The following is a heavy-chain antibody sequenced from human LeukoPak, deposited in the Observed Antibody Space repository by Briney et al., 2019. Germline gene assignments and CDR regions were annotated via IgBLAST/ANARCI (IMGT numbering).Heavy chain of an antibody. Sequence: PGGSQRLSCAASGFTFNAFGMNWVRQAPGKGLEWVSYIGTTSGAIYYADSVKGRFTISRDSAKNSLYLQMNSLRAEDTAVYYCARFRTWGDKAFDYWGQGTLVTVSS. V-gene: IGHV3-48*01. CDR1: GFTFNAFG. J-gene: IGHJ4*02. CDR2: IGTTSGAI. CDR3: ARFRTWGDKAFDY. D-gene: IGHD2-21*02.